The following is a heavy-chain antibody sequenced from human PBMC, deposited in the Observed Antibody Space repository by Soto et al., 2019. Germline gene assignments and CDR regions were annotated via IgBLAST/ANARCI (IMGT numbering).Heavy chain of an antibody. CDR1: GFTFSGSA. V-gene: IGHV3-73*01. Sequence: GGSLRLSCAASGFTFSGSAMHWVRQASGKGLEWVGRIRSKANSYATAYAASVKGRFTISRDDSKNTAYLQMNSLKTEDTAVYYCTRVVPAALEDWFDPWGQGTLVTVSS. CDR2: IRSKANSYAT. J-gene: IGHJ5*02. D-gene: IGHD2-2*01. CDR3: TRVVPAALEDWFDP.